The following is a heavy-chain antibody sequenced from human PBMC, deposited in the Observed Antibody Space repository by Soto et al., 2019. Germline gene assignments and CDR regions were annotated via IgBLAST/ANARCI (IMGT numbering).Heavy chain of an antibody. V-gene: IGHV3-23*01. Sequence: DVQLFESGGGLVEPGESLRLSCAASGFIFKDFAMSWVRQAPGKGLEWVSTITTSADITYSADSVRGRFTISRDNSANTLFLQMSSLRGDETGTYYCTEGDSSGYFYPSTGYSTPDHWGQGTLVTVSS. CDR2: ITTSADIT. CDR1: GFIFKDFA. J-gene: IGHJ5*02. CDR3: TEGDSSGYFYPSTGYSTPDH. D-gene: IGHD3-9*01.